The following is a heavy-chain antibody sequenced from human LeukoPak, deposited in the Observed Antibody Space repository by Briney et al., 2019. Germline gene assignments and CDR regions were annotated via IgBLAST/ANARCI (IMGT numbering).Heavy chain of an antibody. D-gene: IGHD2-15*01. CDR3: AKVYCSGGSCYGGLYYFDY. Sequence: GGSLRLSCAASGFTFSSYAISWVRQAPGKGLEWVSGISSSGGSTYYADSVKGRFTISRDNSKNTLYLQMNSLRAEDTAVYYCAKVYCSGGSCYGGLYYFDYWGQGTLVTVSS. CDR2: ISSSGGST. CDR1: GFTFSSYA. V-gene: IGHV3-23*01. J-gene: IGHJ4*02.